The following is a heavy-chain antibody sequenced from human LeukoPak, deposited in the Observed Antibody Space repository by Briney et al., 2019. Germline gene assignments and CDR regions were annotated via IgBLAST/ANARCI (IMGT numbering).Heavy chain of an antibody. J-gene: IGHJ4*02. CDR2: IYYSGST. V-gene: IGHV4-59*08. D-gene: IGHD6-19*01. CDR1: GGSISSYY. Sequence: PSETLSLTCTVSGGSISSYYWSWIRQPQGKGLEWIGYIYYSGSTNYNPSLKSRVTISVDTSKNQFSLKLSSVTAADTAVYYCARRGSSGRFDYWGQGTLVTVSS. CDR3: ARRGSSGRFDY.